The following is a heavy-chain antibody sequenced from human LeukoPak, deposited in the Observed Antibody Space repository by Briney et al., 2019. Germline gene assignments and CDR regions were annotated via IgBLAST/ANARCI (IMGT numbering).Heavy chain of an antibody. V-gene: IGHV1-2*06. D-gene: IGHD2-8*01. CDR1: GYTFTNYG. J-gene: IGHJ6*03. CDR3: ARSARHCNNGVCFTDYYIDL. CDR2: INPNSGDP. Sequence: GASVTVSCKASGYTFTNYGISWVRQAPGQGLEWVGRINPNSGDPNYPQKFQGRVTMTRDTSISTAYMEMSSLTSDDTAVYYCARSARHCNNGVCFTDYYIDLWGKGTTVIVSS.